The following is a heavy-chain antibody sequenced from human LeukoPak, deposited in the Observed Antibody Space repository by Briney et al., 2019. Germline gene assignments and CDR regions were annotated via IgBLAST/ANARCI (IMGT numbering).Heavy chain of an antibody. D-gene: IGHD3-22*01. J-gene: IGHJ3*02. CDR2: IYYSGST. CDR3: ARDPPYYYYDSSGYAFDI. CDR1: GGSISSSSYY. Sequence: SETLSLTCTVSGGSISSSSYYWGWIRQPPGKGLEWIGSIYYSGSTYYNPSLKSRVTISVDTSKNQFSLKLSSVTAADTAVYYCARDPPYYYYDSSGYAFDIWGQGTMVTVSS. V-gene: IGHV4-39*07.